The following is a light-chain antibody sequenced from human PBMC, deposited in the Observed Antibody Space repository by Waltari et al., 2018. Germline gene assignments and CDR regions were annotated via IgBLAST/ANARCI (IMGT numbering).Light chain of an antibody. CDR2: GAS. CDR1: QSVGRT. V-gene: IGKV3-20*01. CDR3: QHYVRLPVT. Sequence: EIVLTQSPGTLSLSPGERATLSCRTSQSVGRTLSCYQQKPGQAPSLLIYGASIRATGIPDRFSGRGSGTDFSLTISRLEPEDVAVYYCQHYVRLPVTFGQGTKVEIK. J-gene: IGKJ1*01.